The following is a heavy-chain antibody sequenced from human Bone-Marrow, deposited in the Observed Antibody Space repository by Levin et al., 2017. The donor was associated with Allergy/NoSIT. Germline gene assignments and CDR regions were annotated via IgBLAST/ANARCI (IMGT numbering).Heavy chain of an antibody. CDR3: ARVLTPAASKFYYYYGMDV. CDR2: IWYDGSNK. D-gene: IGHD2-2*01. V-gene: IGHV3-33*01. CDR1: GFTFSSYG. Sequence: GESLKISCAASGFTFSSYGMHWVRQAPGKGLEWVAVIWYDGSNKYYADSVKGRFTISRDNSKNTLYLQMNSLRAEDTAVYYCARVLTPAASKFYYYYGMDVWGQGTTVTVSS. J-gene: IGHJ6*02.